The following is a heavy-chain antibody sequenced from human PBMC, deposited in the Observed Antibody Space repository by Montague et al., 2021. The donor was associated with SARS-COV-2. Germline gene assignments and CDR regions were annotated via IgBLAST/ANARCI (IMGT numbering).Heavy chain of an antibody. J-gene: IGHJ6*02. CDR3: ARDRDWDDWCGMDV. V-gene: IGHV3-48*03. Sequence: SLRLSCAASGFIFSSYEMTWVRQAPGKGLEWISYISSSGGGSTKHYTDSVKGRFTISRDNVKNSLYLQMNSLRVEDTAIYYCARDRDWDDWCGMDVWGQGTTVTVSS. CDR1: GFIFSSYE. CDR2: ISSSGGGSTK. D-gene: IGHD2-21*01.